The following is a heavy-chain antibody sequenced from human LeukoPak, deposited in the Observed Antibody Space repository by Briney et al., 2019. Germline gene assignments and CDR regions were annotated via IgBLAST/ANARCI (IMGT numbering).Heavy chain of an antibody. CDR2: INPSGGST. CDR3: ARDTVGATAGY. Sequence: GASVKVSRKASGYTFTSYYMHWVRQAPGQGLEWMGIINPSGGSTSYAQKFQGRVTMTRDTSTSTVYMELSSLRSEDTAVYYCARDTVGATAGYWGQGTLVTVSS. D-gene: IGHD1-26*01. J-gene: IGHJ4*02. V-gene: IGHV1-46*01. CDR1: GYTFTSYY.